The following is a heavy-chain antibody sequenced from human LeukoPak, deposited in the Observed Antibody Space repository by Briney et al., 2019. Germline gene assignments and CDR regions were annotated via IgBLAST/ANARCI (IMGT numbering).Heavy chain of an antibody. Sequence: GESLKISCKGSGYNFTTYWIGWVRQMSGKGLEWMGIIYPANSDTRYSPSFQGQVTISAEKSISTAYLQWNSLKASDTALYYCARRQGCSSTSCPPDYWGQGTLVTVSP. J-gene: IGHJ4*02. CDR1: GYNFTTYW. CDR3: ARRQGCSSTSCPPDY. V-gene: IGHV5-51*01. D-gene: IGHD2-2*01. CDR2: IYPANSDT.